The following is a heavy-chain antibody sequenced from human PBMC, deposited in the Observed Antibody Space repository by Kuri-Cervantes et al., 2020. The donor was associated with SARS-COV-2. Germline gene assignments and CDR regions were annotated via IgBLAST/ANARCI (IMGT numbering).Heavy chain of an antibody. CDR2: MNPNSGNT. CDR1: GGTFSSYA. Sequence: ASVKVSCKASGGTFSSYAISWVRQATGQGLEWMGWMNPNSGNTGYAQKFQGRVTITRNTSISTAYMELSRLRSDDTAVYYCATPRYCSGGSCYGLFDYWGQGTLVTVSS. V-gene: IGHV1-8*03. D-gene: IGHD2-15*01. J-gene: IGHJ4*02. CDR3: ATPRYCSGGSCYGLFDY.